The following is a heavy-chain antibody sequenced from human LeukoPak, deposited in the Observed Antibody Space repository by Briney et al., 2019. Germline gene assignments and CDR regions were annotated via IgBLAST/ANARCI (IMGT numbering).Heavy chain of an antibody. J-gene: IGHJ3*02. CDR2: IYDSGST. CDR3: ARLTTADAFDI. CDR1: GGSISSYY. D-gene: IGHD3-22*01. V-gene: IGHV4-59*01. Sequence: KPSETLSLTCTVSGGSISSYYWSWIRQPPGKGLEWIGYIYDSGSTNYNPSLKSRVTISVDTSKNQFSLKLSSVTAADTAVYYCARLTTADAFDIWGQGTMVTVSS.